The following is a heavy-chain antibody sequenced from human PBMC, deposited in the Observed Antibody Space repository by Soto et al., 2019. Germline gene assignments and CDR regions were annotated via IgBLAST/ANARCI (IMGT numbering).Heavy chain of an antibody. CDR1: GFTFSSYG. CDR3: ARGYYDSSAIDAFDI. J-gene: IGHJ3*02. Sequence: SLRLSCAASGFTFSSYGMHWVRQAPGKGLEWVAVIWYDGSNKYYADSVKGRFTISRDNSKNTLYLQMNSLRAEDTAVYYCARGYYDSSAIDAFDIWGQGTMVTVSS. V-gene: IGHV3-33*01. CDR2: IWYDGSNK. D-gene: IGHD3-22*01.